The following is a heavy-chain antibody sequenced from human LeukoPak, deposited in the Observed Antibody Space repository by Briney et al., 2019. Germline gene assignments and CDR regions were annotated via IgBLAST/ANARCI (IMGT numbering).Heavy chain of an antibody. D-gene: IGHD1-14*01. CDR1: GYTFTSYD. Sequence: GASVKVSCKASGYTFTSYDINWVRQAPGQGLEGMVLITPTSGTTAYAQHFQGRVTIPRNPSISTAYMELRSLRSEDTAVYYCAREPHYYYYMDVWGKGTTVTVSS. CDR3: AREPHYYYYMDV. J-gene: IGHJ6*03. CDR2: ITPTSGTT. V-gene: IGHV1-8*03.